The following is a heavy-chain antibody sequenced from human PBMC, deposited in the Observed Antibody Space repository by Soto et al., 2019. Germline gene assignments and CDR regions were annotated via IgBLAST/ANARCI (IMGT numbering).Heavy chain of an antibody. V-gene: IGHV4-34*01. D-gene: IGHD2-2*02. Sequence: LSLTCAVYGGSFSGYYWSWIRQPPGKGLEWIGEINHSGSTNYNPSLKSRVTISVDTSKNQFSLKLSSVTAADTAVYYCARVGSAYCSSTSCYTSRAFDIWGQGTMVTVSS. CDR3: ARVGSAYCSSTSCYTSRAFDI. J-gene: IGHJ3*02. CDR2: INHSGST. CDR1: GGSFSGYY.